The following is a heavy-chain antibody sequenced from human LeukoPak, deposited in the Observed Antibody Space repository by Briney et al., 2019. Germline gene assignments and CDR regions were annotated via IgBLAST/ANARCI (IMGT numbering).Heavy chain of an antibody. CDR2: INSDGSST. D-gene: IGHD3/OR15-3a*01. Sequence: GGSLRLSCAASGFTFSSYWMHWVRQAPGKGLVWVSRINSDGSSTSYADSVKGRFTISRDNAKNTLYLQMNSLGVEDTGIYYCAKENESPDLWGQGTLVTVSS. CDR1: GFTFSSYW. V-gene: IGHV3-74*01. J-gene: IGHJ4*02. CDR3: AKENESPDL.